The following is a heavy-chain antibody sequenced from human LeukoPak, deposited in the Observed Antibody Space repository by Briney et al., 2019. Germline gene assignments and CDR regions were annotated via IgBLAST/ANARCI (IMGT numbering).Heavy chain of an antibody. CDR2: INSDGSST. CDR1: GFTFSSYG. J-gene: IGHJ3*02. CDR3: ATGRSSWSRDAFDI. V-gene: IGHV3-74*01. D-gene: IGHD6-13*01. Sequence: PGGSLRLSCAASGFTFSSYGMHWVRQAPGKGLVWVSGINSDGSSTSYADSVKGRFTISRDNAKNTLYLQMNSLRAEDTAVYYCATGRSSWSRDAFDIWGQGTMVTVSS.